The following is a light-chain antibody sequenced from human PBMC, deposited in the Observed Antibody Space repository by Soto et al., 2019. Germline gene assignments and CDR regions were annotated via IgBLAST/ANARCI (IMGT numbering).Light chain of an antibody. CDR1: QGIRSY. V-gene: IGKV1-9*01. CDR2: AAS. J-gene: IGKJ4*01. Sequence: DIQLTQSPSFLSASVGDRVTMTCRASQGIRSYLAWYQVKPGKASKPLIYAASTLQSGVPSRFSGSGSGTEFTLTISSLQPEDFATYYCQQLNSYPLTFGGGTKVEIK. CDR3: QQLNSYPLT.